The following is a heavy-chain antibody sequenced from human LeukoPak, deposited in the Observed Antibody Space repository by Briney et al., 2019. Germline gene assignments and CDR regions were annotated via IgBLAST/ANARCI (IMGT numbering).Heavy chain of an antibody. CDR1: GFTFSSYW. J-gene: IGHJ4*02. CDR3: ARDPGVIHYDY. CDR2: IKQDGSEK. V-gene: IGHV3-7*03. D-gene: IGHD3-16*02. Sequence: GGSLRLSCAASGFTFSSYWMRWVRQAPGKGLEWVANIKQDGSEKYYVGSVKGRFTISRDNGKNSLYLQMNSLRAEDTAVYYCARDPGVIHYDYWGQGTLVTVSS.